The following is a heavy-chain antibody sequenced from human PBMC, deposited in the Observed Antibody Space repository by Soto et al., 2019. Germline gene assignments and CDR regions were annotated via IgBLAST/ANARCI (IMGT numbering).Heavy chain of an antibody. CDR2: ITGSSDYT. CDR1: GFTFSDYY. V-gene: IGHV3-11*05. CDR3: AREYYYGMDV. Sequence: GGSLRLSCAASGFTFSDYYMTWIRQAPGKGLEWVSYITGSSDYTNYADSVKGRFTISRDNVKNSLYLQMNSLRAEDTAVYYCAREYYYGMDVWGQGTTVTVSS. J-gene: IGHJ6*02.